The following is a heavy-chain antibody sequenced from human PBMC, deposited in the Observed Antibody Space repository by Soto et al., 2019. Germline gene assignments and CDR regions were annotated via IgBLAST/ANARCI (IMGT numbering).Heavy chain of an antibody. CDR2: ISSSSSTI. D-gene: IGHD6-6*01. Sequence: EVQLVESGGGLVQPGGSLRLSCAASGFTFSSYSMNWVRQAPGKGLEWVSYISSSSSTIYYADSVKGRFTISRDNAKNSLYLQMNSLRDDVTAVYYCARASAPLNLFDPWGQGTLVTVSS. CDR3: ARASAPLNLFDP. J-gene: IGHJ5*02. CDR1: GFTFSSYS. V-gene: IGHV3-48*02.